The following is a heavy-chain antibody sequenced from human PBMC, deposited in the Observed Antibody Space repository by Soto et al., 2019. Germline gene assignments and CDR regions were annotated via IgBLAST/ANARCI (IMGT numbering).Heavy chain of an antibody. J-gene: IGHJ4*02. CDR1: GFTVSGNS. V-gene: IGHV3-53*01. Sequence: GGSLRLSCGASGFTVSGNSLSWVRQAPGKGLEWVSYIYIDGSTYYADSVRGRFTISGDNAKNTLYLQMNSLRAEDTAVYYCARRVHSSGLGVFDYWGQGTLVTVSS. CDR3: ARRVHSSGLGVFDY. D-gene: IGHD6-19*01. CDR2: IYIDGST.